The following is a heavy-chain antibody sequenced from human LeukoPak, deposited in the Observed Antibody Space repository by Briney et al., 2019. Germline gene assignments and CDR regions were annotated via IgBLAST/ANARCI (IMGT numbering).Heavy chain of an antibody. V-gene: IGHV3-7*03. CDR1: LFTLRSRDW. D-gene: IGHD6-19*01. J-gene: IGHJ4*02. Sequence: PGGGLRLSCVASLFTLRSRDWMTWVREAPGKGLEWVADIKQDGSEKNYVESLKGRFTISRNKANNSVDLHMNSLRAEDGAVYYCARHVSSAYPDYWGQRTMVSLSS. CDR2: IKQDGSEK. CDR3: ARHVSSAYPDY.